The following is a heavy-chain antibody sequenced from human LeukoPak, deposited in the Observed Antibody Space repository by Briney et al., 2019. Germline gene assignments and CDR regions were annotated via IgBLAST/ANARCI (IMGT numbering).Heavy chain of an antibody. D-gene: IGHD2-21*02. Sequence: ASVKVSCKASGGTFSSYAISWVRQAPGQGLEWMGRIIPILGMANYAQKFQGRVTITADKSTSTAYMELSSLRSEDTAVYYCASATSDPGPYGMDVWGQGTTVTVSS. J-gene: IGHJ6*02. CDR1: GGTFSSYA. V-gene: IGHV1-69*04. CDR3: ASATSDPGPYGMDV. CDR2: IIPILGMA.